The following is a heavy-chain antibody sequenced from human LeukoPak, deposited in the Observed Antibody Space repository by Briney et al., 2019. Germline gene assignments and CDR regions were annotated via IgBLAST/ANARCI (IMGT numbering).Heavy chain of an antibody. CDR1: GGSFSGYY. CDR2: INHSGNT. D-gene: IGHD5-12*01. J-gene: IGHJ4*02. CDR3: ARGGGQWLRSYYFDY. Sequence: SGTLSLTCAVYGGSFSGYYWSWIRQPPGKGLEWIGEINHSGNTNYNPSLKSRVTISVDTSKKQFSLTVRSVTAADTAVYYCARGGGQWLRSYYFDYWGQGALVTVSS. V-gene: IGHV4-34*01.